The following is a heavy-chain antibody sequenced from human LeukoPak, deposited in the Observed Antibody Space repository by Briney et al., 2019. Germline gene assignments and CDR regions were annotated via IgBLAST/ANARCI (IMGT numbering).Heavy chain of an antibody. CDR2: ISSSSSTI. V-gene: IGHV3-48*01. CDR1: GFTFINNG. CDR3: ARVGLYCSSTRCYVDY. J-gene: IGHJ4*02. D-gene: IGHD2-2*01. Sequence: GGSLRLSCAASGFTFINNGMNWVRQAPGKGLEWVSYISSSSSTIYYGDSVKGRFTISRDNAKNTLYLQMNSLRAEDTAVYYCARVGLYCSSTRCYVDYWGQGTLVTVSS.